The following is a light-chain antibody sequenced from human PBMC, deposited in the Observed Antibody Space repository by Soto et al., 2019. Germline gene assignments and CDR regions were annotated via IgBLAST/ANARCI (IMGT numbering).Light chain of an antibody. CDR1: SSDVGGYNY. CDR2: EVS. J-gene: IGLJ2*01. V-gene: IGLV2-8*01. Sequence: QSALTQPPSASGSPGQSVTISCTGTSSDVGGYNYVSWYQQHPGKAPKLMIYEVSKRPSGVPDRFSGSKSGNTASLTVSVLQAEDEADYYCSSYAGSNKSVVFGGGTKLTVL. CDR3: SSYAGSNKSVV.